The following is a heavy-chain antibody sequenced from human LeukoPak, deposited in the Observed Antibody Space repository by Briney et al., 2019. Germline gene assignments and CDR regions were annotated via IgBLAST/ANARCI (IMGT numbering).Heavy chain of an antibody. CDR3: ARGRGYCSGGSCYSYWFDP. V-gene: IGHV4-34*01. D-gene: IGHD2-15*01. CDR2: INHSGST. Sequence: SETLSLTCVVYGGSFSGYYWSWIRQPPGKGLEWIGEINHSGSTNYNPSLKSRVTISVDTSKNQFSLKLSSVTAADTAVYYCARGRGYCSGGSCYSYWFDPWGQGTLVTVSS. J-gene: IGHJ5*02. CDR1: GGSFSGYY.